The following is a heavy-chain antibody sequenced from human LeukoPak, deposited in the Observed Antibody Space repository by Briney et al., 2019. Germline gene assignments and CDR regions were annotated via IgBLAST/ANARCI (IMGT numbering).Heavy chain of an antibody. V-gene: IGHV3-48*01. CDR3: ARGYSSGWYPLDY. Sequence: GGSLRLSCAASGFTFSSYSMNWVRQAPGKGLEWVSFVSSGSSTIYYADSVKGRFTISRDNAKNSLYLQMNSLRAEDTAVYYCARGYSSGWYPLDYWGQGTLVTVPS. CDR1: GFTFSSYS. J-gene: IGHJ4*02. D-gene: IGHD6-19*01. CDR2: VSSGSSTI.